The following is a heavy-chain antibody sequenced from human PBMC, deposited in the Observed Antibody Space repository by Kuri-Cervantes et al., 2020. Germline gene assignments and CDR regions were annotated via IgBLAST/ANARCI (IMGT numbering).Heavy chain of an antibody. CDR2: ISYDGSNK. V-gene: IGHV3-30*03. CDR3: AREVPRELGWDY. J-gene: IGHJ4*02. Sequence: GESLKISCAASGFTFSSYGMHWVRQAPGKGLEWVAVISYDGSNKYYADSVKGRFTISRDNSKNTLYLQMNSLRAEDTAVYYCAREVPRELGWDYWGQGTLVTVSS. D-gene: IGHD7-27*01. CDR1: GFTFSSYG.